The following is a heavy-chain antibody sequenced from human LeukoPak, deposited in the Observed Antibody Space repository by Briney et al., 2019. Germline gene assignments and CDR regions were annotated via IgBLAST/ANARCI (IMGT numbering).Heavy chain of an antibody. V-gene: IGHV4-39*01. CDR1: GGSITRSSYY. CDR3: ATCLELRGLDY. D-gene: IGHD1-7*01. CDR2: IYYSGST. J-gene: IGHJ4*02. Sequence: SETLSLTCTVSGGSITRSSYYWGWIRQPPGKGLEWIGSIYYSGSTSYNPSLKSRVTISVDTSKNQFSLKLNSVTAADTAVYYCATCLELRGLDYWGQGTLVTVSS.